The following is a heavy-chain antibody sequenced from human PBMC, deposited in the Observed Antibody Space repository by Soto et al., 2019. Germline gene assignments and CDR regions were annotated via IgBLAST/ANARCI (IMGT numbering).Heavy chain of an antibody. CDR3: SRFIMVGGWFDPNYYHGMDV. CDR1: GYTFSNSG. CDR2: ISGYNGNT. V-gene: IGHV1-18*01. Sequence: GVSVKVSCKTSGYTFSNSGINWVRQAPGQGLEWMGWISGYNGNTNYAQTVQGRVTMTTDTSTGTVYMELRSLKSDDTAIYYCSRFIMVGGWFDPNYYHGMDVWGQGTTVTVSS. J-gene: IGHJ6*02. D-gene: IGHD6-19*01.